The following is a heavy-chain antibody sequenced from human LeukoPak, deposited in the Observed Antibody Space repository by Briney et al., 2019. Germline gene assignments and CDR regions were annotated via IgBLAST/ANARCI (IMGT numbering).Heavy chain of an antibody. V-gene: IGHV3-30*03. CDR3: ATLPGSGSPHSADY. D-gene: IGHD1-26*01. CDR1: GFTFSSYG. Sequence: PGRSLRLSCAASGFTFSSYGMHWVRQAPGKGLEWVAVISYDGSNKYYADSVKGRFTISRDNSKNTLNVQMNSLRAEDTAVYYCATLPGSGSPHSADYWGQGTLVTVSS. J-gene: IGHJ4*02. CDR2: ISYDGSNK.